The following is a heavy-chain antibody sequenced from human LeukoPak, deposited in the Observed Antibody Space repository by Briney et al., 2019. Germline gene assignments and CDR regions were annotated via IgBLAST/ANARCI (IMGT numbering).Heavy chain of an antibody. CDR1: GGTFSSYA. J-gene: IGHJ2*01. Sequence: SVTVSCTASGGTFSSYAISWVRQAPGQGLGWMGGIIPIFGTANYAQKFQGRVTITADESTSTAYMELSSLRSEDTAVYYCARYSGSYYSRYFDLWGRGTLVTVSS. CDR2: IIPIFGTA. V-gene: IGHV1-69*13. CDR3: ARYSGSYYSRYFDL. D-gene: IGHD1-26*01.